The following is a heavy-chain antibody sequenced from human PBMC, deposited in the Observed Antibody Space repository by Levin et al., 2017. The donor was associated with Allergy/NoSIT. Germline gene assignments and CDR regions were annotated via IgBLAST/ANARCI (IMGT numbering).Heavy chain of an antibody. CDR1: GGSFSHYY. Sequence: GSLRLSCAVYGGSFSHYYWNWIRQTPGKGLEWIGEINHSGSTNFNPSLKSRLTILVDTSKHQFSLKLSSVTAADTAVYYCARGLSEEGYFDLWGRGTLVTVSS. CDR3: ARGLSEEGYFDL. J-gene: IGHJ2*01. CDR2: INHSGST. V-gene: IGHV4-34*01. D-gene: IGHD3-16*02.